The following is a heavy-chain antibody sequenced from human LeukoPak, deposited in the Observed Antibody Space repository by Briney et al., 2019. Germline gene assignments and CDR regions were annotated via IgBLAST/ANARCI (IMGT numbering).Heavy chain of an antibody. CDR1: GFTFDDYG. CDR2: INWNGGST. V-gene: IGHV3-20*04. J-gene: IGHJ6*03. D-gene: IGHD3-10*01. Sequence: GGSLRLSCAASGFTFDDYGMSWVRQAPGKGLEWVSGINWNGGSTGYADSVKGRFTISRDNAKNSLYLQMNSLRAEDTALYYCARDGMLDMVRGNYYYYMDVWGKGTTVTVSS. CDR3: ARDGMLDMVRGNYYYYMDV.